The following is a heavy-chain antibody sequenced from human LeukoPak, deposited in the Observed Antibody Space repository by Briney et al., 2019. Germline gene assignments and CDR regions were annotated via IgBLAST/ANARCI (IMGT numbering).Heavy chain of an antibody. CDR1: GLTVNDNY. V-gene: IGHV3-66*02. CDR3: TRDSGIAVAATYDY. Sequence: PGGSLRLSCAASGLTVNDNYMTWVRQAPGKGLEWVSVIYGGGDTTYYADSVKGRFTISRDSSKNTMYLQMNSLRPEDTAVCYCTRDSGIAVAATYDYWGQGTLVTVSS. D-gene: IGHD6-19*01. J-gene: IGHJ4*02. CDR2: IYGGGDTT.